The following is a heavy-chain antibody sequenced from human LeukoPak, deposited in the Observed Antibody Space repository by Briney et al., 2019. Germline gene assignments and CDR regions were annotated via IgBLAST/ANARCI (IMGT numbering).Heavy chain of an antibody. D-gene: IGHD3-22*01. CDR1: GGSISSYY. Sequence: SETLSLTCTVSGGSISSYYWSWIRQPPGKGLEWIGYIYYCGSTNYNPSLKSRVTISEDTSKNQFSLKLSSVTAADTAVYYCTRVPYYYDSSGGGNYYYYYMDVWGKGTTVTASS. V-gene: IGHV4-59*01. J-gene: IGHJ6*03. CDR2: IYYCGST. CDR3: TRVPYYYDSSGGGNYYYYYMDV.